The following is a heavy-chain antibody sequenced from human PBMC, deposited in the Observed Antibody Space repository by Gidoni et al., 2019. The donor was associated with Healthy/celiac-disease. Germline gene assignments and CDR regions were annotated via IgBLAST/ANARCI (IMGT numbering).Heavy chain of an antibody. J-gene: IGHJ6*02. V-gene: IGHV1-46*01. CDR1: GYTFTSYY. Sequence: QVQLVQSGAEVKKPGASVKVSCKASGYTFTSYYMPWVRQAPGQGLEWMGIINPSGGSTSYAQKFQGRVTMTRDTSTSTVYMELSSLRSEDTAVYYCASGSKRDYYGMDVWGQGTTVTVSS. CDR2: INPSGGST. CDR3: ASGSKRDYYGMDV.